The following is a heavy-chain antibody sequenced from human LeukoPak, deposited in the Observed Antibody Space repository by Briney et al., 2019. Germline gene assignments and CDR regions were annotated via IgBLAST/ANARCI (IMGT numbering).Heavy chain of an antibody. V-gene: IGHV1-3*01. CDR2: INAGNGNT. CDR3: ATLEGIAAAGPPWGI. CDR1: GYTFTSYA. J-gene: IGHJ3*02. Sequence: ASVKVSCKASGYTFTSYAMHWVHQAPGQRLEWMGWINAGNGNTKYSQKFQGRVTITRDTSASTAYMELSSLRSEDTAVYYCATLEGIAAAGPPWGIWGQGTMVTVSS. D-gene: IGHD6-13*01.